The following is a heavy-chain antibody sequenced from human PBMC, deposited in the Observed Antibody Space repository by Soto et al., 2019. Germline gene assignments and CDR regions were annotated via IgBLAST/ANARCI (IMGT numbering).Heavy chain of an antibody. D-gene: IGHD7-27*01. Sequence: SETLSLTCSVSGDSISSGDYYWSWIRQPPGKGLEWIGYIYYSGSTYYNPSLKSRVTISVDTSKNQFSLNLSSVTAADTAVYYCASDNWAHVGGMDVWGQGTTVTVSS. J-gene: IGHJ6*02. V-gene: IGHV4-30-4*01. CDR3: ASDNWAHVGGMDV. CDR2: IYYSGST. CDR1: GDSISSGDYY.